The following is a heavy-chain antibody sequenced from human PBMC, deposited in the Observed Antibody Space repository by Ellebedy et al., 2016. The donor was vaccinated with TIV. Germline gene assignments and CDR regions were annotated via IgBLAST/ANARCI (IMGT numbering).Heavy chain of an antibody. CDR1: GGSISRSSYY. CDR3: ARWFGELLYVRWFDP. V-gene: IGHV4-39*01. D-gene: IGHD3-10*01. J-gene: IGHJ5*02. Sequence: SETLSLTCTVSGGSISRSSYYWGWIRQPPQKGLEWIGSIYYTGSTFYNPSLKRRVTISVDTSKSQFSLRLTFVTAADTAVYYCARWFGELLYVRWFDPWGQGTLVTVSS. CDR2: IYYTGST.